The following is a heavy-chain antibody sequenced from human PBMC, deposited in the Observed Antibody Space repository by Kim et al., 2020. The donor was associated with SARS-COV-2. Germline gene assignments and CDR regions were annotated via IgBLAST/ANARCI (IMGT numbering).Heavy chain of an antibody. CDR3: ARDLELELPAYYYYYYGMDV. J-gene: IGHJ6*02. D-gene: IGHD1-7*01. V-gene: IGHV6-1*01. CDR2: TYYRSKWYN. Sequence: SQTLSLTCAISGYSVSSNSAAWNWIRQSPSRGLEWLGRTYYRSKWYNDYAVSVKSRITINPDTSKNQFSLQLNSVTPEDTAVYYCARDLELELPAYYYYYYGMDVWGQGTTVTVSS. CDR1: GYSVSSNSAA.